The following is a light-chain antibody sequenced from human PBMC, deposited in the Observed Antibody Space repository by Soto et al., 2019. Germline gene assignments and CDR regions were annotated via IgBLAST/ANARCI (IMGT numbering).Light chain of an antibody. CDR2: EVT. V-gene: IGLV2-14*01. J-gene: IGLJ1*01. CDR3: SSYTSSTTYV. Sequence: QSALAQPASVSGSPGQSITISCTGTSSDVGGYNYVSWYQQYPGKAPKPMIYEVTNRPSGVSDRFSGSKSGNTASLTISGLQAEDEADYYCSSYTSSTTYVFGTGTKVTVL. CDR1: SSDVGGYNY.